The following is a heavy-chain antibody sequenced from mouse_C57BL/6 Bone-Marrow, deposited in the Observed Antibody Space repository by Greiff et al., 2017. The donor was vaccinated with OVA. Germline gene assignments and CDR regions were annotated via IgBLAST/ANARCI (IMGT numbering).Heavy chain of an antibody. CDR1: GYTFTSYG. D-gene: IGHD1-1*01. CDR3: ARSRYGSSHWYFDV. V-gene: IGHV1-81*01. CDR2: IYPRSGNT. Sequence: QVQLQQSGAELARPGASVKLSCKASGYTFTSYGISWVKQRTGQGLEWIGEIYPRSGNTYYNEKFKGKATLTADKSSSTAYMGLRSLTSEDSAVYFCARSRYGSSHWYFDVWGTGTTVTVSS. J-gene: IGHJ1*03.